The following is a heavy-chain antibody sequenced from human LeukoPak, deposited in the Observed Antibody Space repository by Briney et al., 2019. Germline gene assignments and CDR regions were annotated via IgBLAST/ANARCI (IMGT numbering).Heavy chain of an antibody. CDR2: INHSGST. CDR3: ARGSRITGTYRADMDV. Sequence: PSETLSLTCAVYGGSFSGYYWSWIRQPPGKGLEWIGEINHSGSTNYNPSLKSRVTISVDTSKNQFSLKLSSVTAADTAVYYCARGSRITGTYRADMDVWGKGTTVTVSS. J-gene: IGHJ6*03. D-gene: IGHD1-7*01. V-gene: IGHV4-34*01. CDR1: GGSFSGYY.